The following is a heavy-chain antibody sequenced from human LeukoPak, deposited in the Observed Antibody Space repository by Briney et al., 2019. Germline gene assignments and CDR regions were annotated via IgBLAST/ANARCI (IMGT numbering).Heavy chain of an antibody. D-gene: IGHD5-12*01. V-gene: IGHV1-46*01. CDR1: GYTFTGYY. J-gene: IGHJ4*02. CDR2: INPSGGST. CDR3: ASGGQPLVRGYSGYDLAY. Sequence: GASVKVSCKASGYTFTGYYMHWVRQAPGQGLEWMGIINPSGGSTSYAQKFQGRVTMTRDMSTSTVYMELSSLRSEDTAVYYCASGGQPLVRGYSGYDLAYWGQGTLVTVSS.